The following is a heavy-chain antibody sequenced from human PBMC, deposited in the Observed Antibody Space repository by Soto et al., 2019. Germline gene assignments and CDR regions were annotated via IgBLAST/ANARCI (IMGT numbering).Heavy chain of an antibody. J-gene: IGHJ2*01. CDR2: ISAYNGNT. D-gene: IGHD6-13*01. V-gene: IGHV1-18*01. CDR1: GYTFTSYG. CDR3: VRGILYIAAVYDWYFDL. Sequence: QVQLVQSGAEVKKPGASVKVSCKASGYTFTSYGISWVRQAPGQGLEWMGWISAYNGNTNYAQKLQGRVTMTTDTSTSTAYMELRSLRSDYTAVYYCVRGILYIAAVYDWYFDLWGRGTLVTVSS.